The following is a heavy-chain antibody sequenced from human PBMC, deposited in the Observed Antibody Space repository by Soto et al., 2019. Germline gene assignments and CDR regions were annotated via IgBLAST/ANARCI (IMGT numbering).Heavy chain of an antibody. D-gene: IGHD3-22*01. CDR1: GYTSTSYD. CDR2: MNPNSGNT. CDR3: ATLYYYDSSGQPPQPDY. J-gene: IGHJ4*02. V-gene: IGHV1-8*01. Sequence: ASVKVSFNASGYTSTSYDSNWVRQANGQGLEWMGWMNPNSGNTGYAQKFQGRVTMTRNTSISTAYMELSSLRSEDTAVYYCATLYYYDSSGQPPQPDYWGKGNLVTVSS.